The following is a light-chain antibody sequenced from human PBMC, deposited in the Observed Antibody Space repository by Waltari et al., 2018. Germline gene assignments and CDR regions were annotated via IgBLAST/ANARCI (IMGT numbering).Light chain of an antibody. J-gene: IGLJ3*02. V-gene: IGLV1-44*01. CDR1: TANLGSNT. CDR3: AAWDDSLDSHV. Sequence: QSVLTQPPSASGTPGQRVTISCSGSTANLGSNTPNLYQQLPGTAPKLLIYRNNLRPSGVPDRFSGSKSGASASLAISGLQSEDEADYYCAAWDDSLDSHVFGGGTKLTVL. CDR2: RNN.